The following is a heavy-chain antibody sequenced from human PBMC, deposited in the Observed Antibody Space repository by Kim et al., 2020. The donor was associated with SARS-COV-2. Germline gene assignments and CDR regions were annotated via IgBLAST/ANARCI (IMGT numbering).Heavy chain of an antibody. CDR1: GFTFSSYS. J-gene: IGHJ4*01. Sequence: GGSLRLSCAASGFTFSSYSMNWVRQAPGKGLEWVSSISCSSSYIYYADSVKGRFTISRDNAKNSLYLQMTSLRAEDTAVYSCARGDYFDYWGHGSLVTVS. CDR2: ISCSSSYI. CDR3: ARGDYFDY. V-gene: IGHV3-21*01.